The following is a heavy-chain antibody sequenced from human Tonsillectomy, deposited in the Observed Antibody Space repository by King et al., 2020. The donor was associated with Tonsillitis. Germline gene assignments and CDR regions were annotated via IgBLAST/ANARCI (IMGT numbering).Heavy chain of an antibody. V-gene: IGHV3-7*03. J-gene: IGHJ5*02. Sequence: VQLVESGGGLVQPGGSLRLSCAASGFTFSIYWMNWVRQAPGKGLEWVANIKQDGSEKYYVDSVKGRFTISRDNAKNSLYLQMNSLRAEDTAVYYCARDILYDMGPFDPWGQGTLVTVSS. CDR1: GFTFSIYW. CDR2: IKQDGSEK. D-gene: IGHD3-9*01. CDR3: ARDILYDMGPFDP.